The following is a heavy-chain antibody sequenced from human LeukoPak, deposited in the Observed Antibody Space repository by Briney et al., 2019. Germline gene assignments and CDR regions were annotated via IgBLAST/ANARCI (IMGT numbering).Heavy chain of an antibody. CDR3: AKSEQQLASFDY. Sequence: GGSLRLSCAASGFTFSSYAMHWVRQAPGKGLEWVAVISYDGSNKYYADSVKGRFTISRDNSKNTLYLQMNSLRAEDTAVYYCAKSEQQLASFDYWGQGTLVTVSS. D-gene: IGHD6-13*01. V-gene: IGHV3-30-3*02. CDR1: GFTFSSYA. CDR2: ISYDGSNK. J-gene: IGHJ4*02.